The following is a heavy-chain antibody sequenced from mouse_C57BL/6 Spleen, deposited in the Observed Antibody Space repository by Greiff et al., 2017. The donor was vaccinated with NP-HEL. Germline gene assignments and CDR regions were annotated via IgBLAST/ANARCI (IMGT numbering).Heavy chain of an antibody. J-gene: IGHJ4*01. CDR3: ARWLLGYYYAMDY. CDR1: GYTFTSYW. CDR2: IYPGSGST. V-gene: IGHV1-55*01. Sequence: VQLQQSGAELVKPGASVKMSCKASGYTFTSYWITWVKQRPGQGLEWIGDIYPGSGSTNYNEKFKSKATLTVDTSSSTAYMQLSSLTSEDSAVYYCARWLLGYYYAMDYWGQGTSVTVSS. D-gene: IGHD2-3*01.